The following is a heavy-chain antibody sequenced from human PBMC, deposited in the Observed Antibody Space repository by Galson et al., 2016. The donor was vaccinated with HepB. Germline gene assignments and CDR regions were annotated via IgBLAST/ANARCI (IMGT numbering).Heavy chain of an antibody. D-gene: IGHD3-16*01. Sequence: QSGAEVKKPGESLKISCKGSGYSFSTYWIAWVRQEPGKGLEWMGIIYPADSDTRYSPSFQGQVTISVDKSINTAYLQWDSLKASDTAVYYCATETPSTGGRNSFHVGYVQHGGQGTLVTVAS. CDR2: IYPADSDT. J-gene: IGHJ1*01. CDR1: GYSFSTYW. CDR3: ATETPSTGGRNSFHVGYVQH. V-gene: IGHV5-51*03.